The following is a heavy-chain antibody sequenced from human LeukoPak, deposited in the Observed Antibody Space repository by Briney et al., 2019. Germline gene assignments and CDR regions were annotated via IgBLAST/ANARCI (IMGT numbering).Heavy chain of an antibody. J-gene: IGHJ6*03. CDR3: AKDTEDDSSGYYYYYYYMDV. CDR1: GFTFSSYS. D-gene: IGHD3-22*01. CDR2: ITSSGRYI. V-gene: IGHV3-21*01. Sequence: GGSLRLSCAASGFTFSSYSMNWVRQAPGKGLEWVSSITSSGRYIYYADSVKGRFTISRDNSENSLYLQMNSLRAEDTAVYYCAKDTEDDSSGYYYYYYYMDVWGKGTTVTVSS.